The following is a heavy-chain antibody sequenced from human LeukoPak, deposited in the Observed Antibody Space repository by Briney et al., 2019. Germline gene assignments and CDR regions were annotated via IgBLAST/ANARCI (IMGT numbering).Heavy chain of an antibody. CDR1: GYTLTELS. V-gene: IGHV1-24*01. J-gene: IGHJ6*02. CDR2: FDPENDET. D-gene: IGHD6-19*01. CDR3: ATAPRAASVAVALPDYYYYGMDV. Sequence: ASVKVSCKVSGYTLTELSMHWVRRAPGKGLEWMGGFDPENDETVYAQKFQGRVTMTEDISTDTAYMELSSLRSEDTAVYYCATAPRAASVAVALPDYYYYGMDVWGRGTTVTVSS.